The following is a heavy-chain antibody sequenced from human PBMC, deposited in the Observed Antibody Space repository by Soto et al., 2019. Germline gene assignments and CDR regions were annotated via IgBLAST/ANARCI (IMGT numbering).Heavy chain of an antibody. V-gene: IGHV1-69*13. CDR2: IIPIFGTA. CDR1: GGTFSSYA. J-gene: IGHJ6*02. Sequence: SVKVSCKASGGTFSSYAISWVRQAPGQGLEWMGGIIPIFGTANYAQKFQGRVTITADESTSTAYMELSSLRSEDTAVYCCARGTGGFRAWGMDVWGQGTTVTVS. D-gene: IGHD3-3*01. CDR3: ARGTGGFRAWGMDV.